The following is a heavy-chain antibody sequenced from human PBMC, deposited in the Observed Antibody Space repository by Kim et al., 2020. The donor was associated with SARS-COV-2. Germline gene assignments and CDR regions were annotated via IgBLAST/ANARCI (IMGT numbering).Heavy chain of an antibody. Sequence: SETLSLTCTVSGGSISSGGYYWSWIRHHPGKGLEWIGYIYYSGSTYYNPSLKGRVTISLDTSKNQFSLKRSSVTAADTAVYYCARDLLGGYENYYYYYGMDVWGQGTTVTVSS. CDR1: GGSISSGGYY. CDR2: IYYSGST. J-gene: IGHJ6*02. CDR3: ARDLLGGYENYYYYYGMDV. D-gene: IGHD5-12*01. V-gene: IGHV4-31*03.